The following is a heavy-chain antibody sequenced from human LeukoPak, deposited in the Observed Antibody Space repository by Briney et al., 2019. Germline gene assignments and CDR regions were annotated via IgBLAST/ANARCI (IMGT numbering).Heavy chain of an antibody. CDR1: GYTFTGYY. CDR2: INPNSGGT. CDR3: ARERGVDILTGYYPEAGFDY. Sequence: VASVKVSCKASGYTFTGYYMHWVRQAPGQGLEWMGWINPNSGGTNYAQKFQGWVTMTRDTSISTAYMELSRLRSDDTAVYYCARERGVDILTGYYPEAGFDYWGQGTLVTVSS. D-gene: IGHD3-9*01. V-gene: IGHV1-2*04. J-gene: IGHJ4*02.